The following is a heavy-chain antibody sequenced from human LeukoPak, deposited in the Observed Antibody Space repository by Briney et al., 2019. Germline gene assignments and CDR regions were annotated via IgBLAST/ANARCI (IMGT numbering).Heavy chain of an antibody. CDR1: GANFSTSS. J-gene: IGHJ4*02. CDR2: VIPTLEIA. Sequence: SVKVSCKASGANFSTSSFSWVRQAPGQGLEWMGRVIPTLEIAHYAQKFQGRVTITADKSTSTTYMELSSLRSEDTATYFCARVVYHDSSPYFARSIPTADYWGQGTLVTVSS. V-gene: IGHV1-69*04. D-gene: IGHD3-22*01. CDR3: ARVVYHDSSPYFARSIPTADY.